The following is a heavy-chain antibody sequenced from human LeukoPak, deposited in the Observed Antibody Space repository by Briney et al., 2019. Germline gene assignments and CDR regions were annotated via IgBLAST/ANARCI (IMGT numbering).Heavy chain of an antibody. CDR3: ARSLFSGDYGWYFDL. Sequence: KPGGSLRLSCAASGFTFSSYSMNWVRQAPGKGLEWVSSISSSSSYIYYADSVKGRFTISRDNAKNSLYLQMNSLRAEDTAVYYCARSLFSGDYGWYFDLWGRGTPVTVSS. D-gene: IGHD4-17*01. V-gene: IGHV3-21*01. CDR1: GFTFSSYS. J-gene: IGHJ2*01. CDR2: ISSSSSYI.